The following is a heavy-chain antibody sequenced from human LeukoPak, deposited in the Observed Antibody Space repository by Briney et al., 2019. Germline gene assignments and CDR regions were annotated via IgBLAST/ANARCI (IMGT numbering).Heavy chain of an antibody. CDR2: IYHTGST. V-gene: IGHV4-59*01. D-gene: IGHD4-17*01. Sequence: SETLSLTCTVSGGSISSYYWSWIRQPPGKGLEWIGYIYHTGSTSYNPSLKGRVTISVDTSKNQFSLKLSSVTAADTAVYHCARGLNRNDYGDYGYWGQGTLVTVSS. CDR1: GGSISSYY. CDR3: ARGLNRNDYGDYGY. J-gene: IGHJ4*02.